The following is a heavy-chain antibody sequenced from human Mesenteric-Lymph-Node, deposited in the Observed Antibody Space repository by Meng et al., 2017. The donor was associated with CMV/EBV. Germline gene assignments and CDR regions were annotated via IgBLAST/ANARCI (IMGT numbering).Heavy chain of an antibody. J-gene: IGHJ4*02. CDR2: IFSSRSSYI. D-gene: IGHD3-16*01. Sequence: GESLKISCAASGFTLNTYRVNWVRQAPGKGLEWVSSIFSSRSSYIYYADSVKGRFTISRDNAKNSLYLQMNSLRAEDTAIYYCARDRDGGFDYWGQGTLVTVSS. CDR3: ARDRDGGFDY. CDR1: GFTLNTYR. V-gene: IGHV3-21*04.